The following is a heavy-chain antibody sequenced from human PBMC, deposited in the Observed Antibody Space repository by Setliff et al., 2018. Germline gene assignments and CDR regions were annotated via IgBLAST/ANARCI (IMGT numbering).Heavy chain of an antibody. Sequence: TLSLTCTVSGGSISSYYWSWIRQPAGKGLEWIGHIYIGGSANYNPSLKSRVTMSIDTSKNQFSLKLNSVTATDMAVYYCAREQWLDPPGYYYMDVWAKGTTVTVSS. CDR3: AREQWLDPPGYYYMDV. CDR1: GGSISSYY. CDR2: IYIGGSA. J-gene: IGHJ6*03. V-gene: IGHV4-4*07. D-gene: IGHD6-19*01.